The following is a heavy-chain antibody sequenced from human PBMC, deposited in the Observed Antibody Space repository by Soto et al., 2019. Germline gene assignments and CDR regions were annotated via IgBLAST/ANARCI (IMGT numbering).Heavy chain of an antibody. D-gene: IGHD6-6*01. J-gene: IGHJ6*03. V-gene: IGHV3-64*01. CDR3: ARRARPDFYYMDV. CDR1: GFTLSGYA. CDR2: ISSNGVGT. Sequence: GGSLRLSCAASGFTLSGYAMDWVRQAPGKGPEYVSGISSNGVGTYYANSVQGRFTISRDNSKSTVYLQMGSLRPEDMAVYYCARRARPDFYYMDVWGKGTTVTVSS.